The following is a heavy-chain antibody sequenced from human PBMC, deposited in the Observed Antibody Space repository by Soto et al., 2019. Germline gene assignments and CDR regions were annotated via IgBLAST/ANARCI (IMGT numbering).Heavy chain of an antibody. J-gene: IGHJ4*02. CDR2: ISSSSSYI. Sequence: LRLSCAASGFTFSSYSMNWVRQAPGKGLEWVSSISSSSSYIYYADSVKGRFTISRDNAKNSLYLQMNSLRAEDTAVYYCARSFPRFHFSYWGQGTLVTVSS. V-gene: IGHV3-21*01. CDR1: GFTFSSYS. CDR3: ARSFPRFHFSY.